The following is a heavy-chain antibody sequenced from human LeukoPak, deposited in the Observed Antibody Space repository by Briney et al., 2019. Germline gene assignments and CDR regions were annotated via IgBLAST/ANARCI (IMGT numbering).Heavy chain of an antibody. CDR1: GFTFSNAW. CDR2: IKSKTDGGTT. D-gene: IGHD5-24*01. Sequence: GGSLRLSCAASGFTFSNAWMSWVRQAPGKGLEWVGRIKSKTDGGTTDYAAPVKGRFTTSRDDSKNTLYLQMNSLKTEDTAVYYCTTEMAMTESDYWGQGTLVTVSS. V-gene: IGHV3-15*01. CDR3: TTEMAMTESDY. J-gene: IGHJ4*02.